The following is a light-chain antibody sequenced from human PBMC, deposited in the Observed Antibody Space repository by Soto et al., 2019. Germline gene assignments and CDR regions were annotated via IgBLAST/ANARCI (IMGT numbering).Light chain of an antibody. CDR3: VLYMGSGIRV. J-gene: IGLJ3*02. V-gene: IGLV8-61*01. CDR2: STN. Sequence: QAVVTQEPSFSVSPGGTVTLTCGLSSGSVSTSYYPSWYQQTPGQAPRTLIYSTNTRSSGVPDRFSGSILGNKAALTITEAQAGDESDYYCVLYMGSGIRVFGGGTKPTVL. CDR1: SGSVSTSYY.